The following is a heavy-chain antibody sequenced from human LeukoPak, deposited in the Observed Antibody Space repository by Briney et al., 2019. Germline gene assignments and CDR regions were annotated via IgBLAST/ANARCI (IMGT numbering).Heavy chain of an antibody. Sequence: SETLSLTCTVGGGSLRRDHLSCIRQPPGMGLVCIGYIYYSGSTNYNPSLKSRVTISVDTPRNQFSLKLSSVTATDAAVYYCARPGVGSGRYGAFDVWGPGTMVTVSS. V-gene: IGHV4-59*08. CDR3: ARPGVGSGRYGAFDV. D-gene: IGHD5-18*01. J-gene: IGHJ3*01. CDR1: GGSLRRDH. CDR2: IYYSGST.